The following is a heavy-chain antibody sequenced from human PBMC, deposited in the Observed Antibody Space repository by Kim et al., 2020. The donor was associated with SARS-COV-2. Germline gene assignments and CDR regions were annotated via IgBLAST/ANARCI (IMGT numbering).Heavy chain of an antibody. CDR3: ARHFHDAFDI. CDR1: GYNFASFW. J-gene: IGHJ3*02. V-gene: IGHV5-10-1*01. Sequence: GESLKIPCKGSGYNFASFWISWVRQMPGKGLEWMGKIDLSDSQTTYSPSFQGHVTISTDKSLTTAYLQWSSLKASDTALYFCARHFHDAFDIWGQGTMV. CDR2: IDLSDSQT.